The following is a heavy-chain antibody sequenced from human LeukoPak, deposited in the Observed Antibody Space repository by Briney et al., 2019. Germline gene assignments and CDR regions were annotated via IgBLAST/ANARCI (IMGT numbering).Heavy chain of an antibody. V-gene: IGHV6-1*01. CDR1: GDSVSSNSAA. CDR3: ARAGIVATITQYYFDF. J-gene: IGHJ4*02. Sequence: SQTLSLTCAISGDSVSSNSAAWNWIRQSPSRGLEWLGRTYYRSKWYNDYAVSVRSRITINPDTSKNQFSLQLNSVTPEDTAVYYCARAGIVATITQYYFDFWGQVSLVTVSS. CDR2: TYYRSKWYN. D-gene: IGHD2-15*01.